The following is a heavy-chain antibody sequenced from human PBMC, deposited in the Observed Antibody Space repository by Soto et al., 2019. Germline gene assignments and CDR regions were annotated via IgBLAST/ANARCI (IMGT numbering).Heavy chain of an antibody. Sequence: QMRLVQSGPEVKKPGTSVKVSCQAPGITFSDSAVQWVRQARGPRLEWIGWIVDGSGNTNYAQELQERVTITRDTSTSTVYRELSGLRSEDTAVYYCAASVITYHYDASGYYYGAFDIWGQGTLVSVSS. CDR3: AASVITYHYDASGYYYGAFDI. V-gene: IGHV1-58*01. D-gene: IGHD3-22*01. J-gene: IGHJ3*02. CDR1: GITFSDSA. CDR2: IVDGSGNT.